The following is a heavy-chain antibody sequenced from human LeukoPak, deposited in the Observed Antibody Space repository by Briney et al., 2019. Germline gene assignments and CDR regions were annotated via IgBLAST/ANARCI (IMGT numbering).Heavy chain of an antibody. CDR2: IINSGGST. D-gene: IGHD4/OR15-4a*01. Sequence: PGGSLRLSCAASGFTFSGYTMSWVRQAPGKGLEWVSAIINSGGSTYYGDSVKGRFTISRDNSRNTLYLQMNSLRPEDTAVYYCARDFSGASRIDFWGQGALVSVSS. J-gene: IGHJ4*02. CDR1: GFTFSGYT. V-gene: IGHV3-23*01. CDR3: ARDFSGASRIDF.